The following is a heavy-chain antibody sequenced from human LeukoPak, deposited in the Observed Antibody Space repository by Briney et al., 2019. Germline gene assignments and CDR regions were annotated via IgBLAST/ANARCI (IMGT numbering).Heavy chain of an antibody. CDR3: AAALVVAGQTD. CDR1: GYTFTSYY. J-gene: IGHJ4*01. V-gene: IGHV1-46*01. D-gene: IGHD6-19*01. Sequence: ASVKVSCKASGYTFTSYYMHWVRQAPGQGLEWMGIINPSGGSTSYAQKFQGRVTMTRDMSTSTVYMELSSLRSEDTAVYYCAAALVVAGQTDWGHGTLVTVSS. CDR2: INPSGGST.